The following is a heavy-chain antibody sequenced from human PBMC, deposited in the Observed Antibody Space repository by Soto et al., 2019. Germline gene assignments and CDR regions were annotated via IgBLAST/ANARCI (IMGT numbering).Heavy chain of an antibody. V-gene: IGHV2-5*02. J-gene: IGHJ4*02. D-gene: IGHD5-18*01. Sequence: QITLKESGPTLVKPTQTLTLTCTFSGFSLTTRGVGVGWIRQPPGKALEWLALIYWDDDEGYSPSLKSRLTNAKDTSKHQVVLTTINMDPVDTATYYCARRPRGYSYNSDYWGQGTLVTVSS. CDR1: GFSLTTRGVG. CDR2: IYWDDDE. CDR3: ARRPRGYSYNSDY.